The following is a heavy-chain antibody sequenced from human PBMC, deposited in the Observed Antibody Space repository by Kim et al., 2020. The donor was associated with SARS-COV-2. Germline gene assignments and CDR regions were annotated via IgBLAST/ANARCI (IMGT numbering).Heavy chain of an antibody. CDR1: GYTFTSYA. CDR3: ARDNSVTIFGVVIKGDAFDS. J-gene: IGHJ3*02. D-gene: IGHD3-3*01. V-gene: IGHV7-4-1*02. Sequence: ASVKVSCKASGYTFTSYAMNWVRQAPGQGLEWMGWINTNTGNPTYAQGFTGRFVFSLDTSVSTAYLQISSLKAEDTAVYYCARDNSVTIFGVVIKGDAFDSWGQGTMVTVSS. CDR2: INTNTGNP.